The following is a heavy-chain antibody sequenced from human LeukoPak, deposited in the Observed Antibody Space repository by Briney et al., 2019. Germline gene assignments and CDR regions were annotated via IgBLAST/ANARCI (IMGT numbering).Heavy chain of an antibody. Sequence: GGSLRLSCAASGFTFSSYAMSWVRQAPGKGLEWVSAISGSGGSTYYADSVKGRFTISRDNSKNTLYLQMNSLRAEDTAVYYCAKEKEITMVRGAQGGFDYWGQGTLVTVSS. CDR2: ISGSGGST. D-gene: IGHD3-10*01. J-gene: IGHJ4*02. V-gene: IGHV3-23*01. CDR1: GFTFSSYA. CDR3: AKEKEITMVRGAQGGFDY.